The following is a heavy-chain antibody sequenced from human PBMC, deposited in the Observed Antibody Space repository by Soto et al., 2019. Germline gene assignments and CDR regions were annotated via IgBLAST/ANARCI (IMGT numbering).Heavy chain of an antibody. Sequence: ASVKVSCKASGYTFTGYYMHWVRQAPGQGLEWMGWINPNSGGTNYAQKFQGWVTMTRDTSISTAYMELSRLRSDDTAVYYCVRGISIVVVPAAMYTWFDPWGQGTLFTVSS. J-gene: IGHJ5*02. CDR3: VRGISIVVVPAAMYTWFDP. D-gene: IGHD2-2*01. V-gene: IGHV1-2*04. CDR2: INPNSGGT. CDR1: GYTFTGYY.